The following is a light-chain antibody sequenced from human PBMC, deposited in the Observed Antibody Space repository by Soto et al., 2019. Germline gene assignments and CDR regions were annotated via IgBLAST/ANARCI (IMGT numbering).Light chain of an antibody. Sequence: EIVMTQSPATLSVSPGERATISCRASQSVSSNLAWHQQKPGQAPRLLIYGASTRSTGIPARFSGSGSGTEFTLTISSLQSEDFAAYYCQQYNNWPRTFGQGTTVDIK. V-gene: IGKV3-15*01. CDR2: GAS. CDR3: QQYNNWPRT. J-gene: IGKJ1*01. CDR1: QSVSSN.